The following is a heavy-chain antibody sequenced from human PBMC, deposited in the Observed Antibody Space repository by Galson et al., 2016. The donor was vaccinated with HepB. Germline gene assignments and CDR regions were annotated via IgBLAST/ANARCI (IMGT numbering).Heavy chain of an antibody. D-gene: IGHD3-10*01. J-gene: IGHJ6*02. CDR1: GDSVYNNGAA. CDR3: ARAVMPGRGMDV. V-gene: IGHV6-1*01. CDR2: TFYRSTWEN. Sequence: CAISGDSVYNNGAAWVWIRQSPSRGVEWLGRTFYRSTWENHYAGSVKNRITISPDTSRNQFSLHLNSGTPEDTAVYYGARAVMPGRGMDVWGQGTTVTVSS.